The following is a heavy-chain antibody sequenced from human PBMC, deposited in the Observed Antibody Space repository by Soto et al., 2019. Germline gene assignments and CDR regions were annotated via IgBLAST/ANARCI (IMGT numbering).Heavy chain of an antibody. Sequence: SETLSLISSVSGGSIRSYYWSWIRQSPETGLEWIGYFYHSGNSNYNPSLKSRVTISVDTSKNQLSLSLRSVTAADTAVYFCARISSLDPYGYVNGGLDVWGQGTTVTVSS. CDR1: GGSIRSYY. J-gene: IGHJ6*02. V-gene: IGHV4-59*01. D-gene: IGHD5-18*01. CDR2: FYHSGNS. CDR3: ARISSLDPYGYVNGGLDV.